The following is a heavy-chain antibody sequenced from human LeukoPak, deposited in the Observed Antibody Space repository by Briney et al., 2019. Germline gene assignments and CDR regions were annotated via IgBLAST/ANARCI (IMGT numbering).Heavy chain of an antibody. D-gene: IGHD3-22*01. CDR3: ARDYYDSSGYSRDAFDI. CDR1: GYSFTSYW. J-gene: IGHJ3*02. Sequence: GESLKISCQGSGYSFTSYWIGWVRQLPGKGLEWMGIMYPGDSDTRYSPSFQGQVTISADKSISTAYLQWSSLKASDTAMYYCARDYYDSSGYSRDAFDIWGQGTMVTVSS. CDR2: MYPGDSDT. V-gene: IGHV5-51*01.